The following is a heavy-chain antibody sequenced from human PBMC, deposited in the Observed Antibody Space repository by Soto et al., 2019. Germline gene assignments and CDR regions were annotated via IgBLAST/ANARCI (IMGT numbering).Heavy chain of an antibody. CDR3: AKDKGVTGTVYFDS. D-gene: IGHD1-20*01. Sequence: PGGSLRLSCVASGFILDDYTMHWVRQAPGKGLEWISFINWNGDRTHSADSVKGRFTISRDNNKKSLFLQMNSLRTEDTALYYCAKDKGVTGTVYFDSWGQGTLVTVYS. V-gene: IGHV3-43*01. J-gene: IGHJ4*02. CDR1: GFILDDYT. CDR2: INWNGDRT.